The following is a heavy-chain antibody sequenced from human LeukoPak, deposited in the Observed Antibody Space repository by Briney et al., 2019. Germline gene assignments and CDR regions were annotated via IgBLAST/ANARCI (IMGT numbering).Heavy chain of an antibody. V-gene: IGHV7-4-1*02. CDR1: GYTFTAYA. J-gene: IGHJ3*02. D-gene: IGHD3-10*01. CDR2: INTNTGNP. Sequence: GASVKVSCKASGYTFTAYAMNWVRQAPGQGLEWMGWINTNTGNPTYAQGFTGRFVFSLDTSVSTAYLQISSLEAEDTAVYYCAREGRGFGDVFDIWGQGTMVTVSS. CDR3: AREGRGFGDVFDI.